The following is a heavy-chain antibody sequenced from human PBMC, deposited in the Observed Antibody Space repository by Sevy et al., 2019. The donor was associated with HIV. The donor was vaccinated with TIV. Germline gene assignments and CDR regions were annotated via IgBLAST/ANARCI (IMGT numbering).Heavy chain of an antibody. CDR1: GFTFSSYA. Sequence: GGCLRLSCAASGFTFSSYAMHWVRQAPGKGLEWVAVISYDGSNKYYADSVKGRFTISRDNSKNTLYLQMNSLRAEDTAVYYCARDITIFGVVIIRAHAFDIWGQGTMVTVSS. V-gene: IGHV3-30-3*01. CDR2: ISYDGSNK. CDR3: ARDITIFGVVIIRAHAFDI. J-gene: IGHJ3*02. D-gene: IGHD3-3*01.